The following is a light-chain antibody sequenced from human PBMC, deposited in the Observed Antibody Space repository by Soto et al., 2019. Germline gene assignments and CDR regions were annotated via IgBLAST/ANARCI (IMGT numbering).Light chain of an antibody. CDR3: QQSHSTPFT. CDR1: QSISNY. Sequence: DVQMTQSPSSLSASVGDFVTISCRASQSISNYLNWYQQKPGEAPKLLIYATSRLQSGFPSRFSGSGSGTDFTLTITGLQAEDFATYYCQQSHSTPFTFGPGTKVDIK. V-gene: IGKV1-39*01. J-gene: IGKJ3*01. CDR2: ATS.